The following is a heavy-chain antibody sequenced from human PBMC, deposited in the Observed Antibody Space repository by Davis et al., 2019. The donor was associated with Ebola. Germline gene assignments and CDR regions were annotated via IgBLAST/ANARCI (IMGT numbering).Heavy chain of an antibody. CDR2: TYYRSKWYN. J-gene: IGHJ4*02. CDR3: TRESDYFDS. Sequence: HSQTLSLTCAISGDSVSSNSVAWNWIRQSPSRDLEWLGRTYYRSKWYNDYAVSVKSRLTINPDTSKNQFSLHLNSVTPEDTAVYYCTRESDYFDSWGQGTLVTVSS. V-gene: IGHV6-1*01. CDR1: GDSVSSNSVA.